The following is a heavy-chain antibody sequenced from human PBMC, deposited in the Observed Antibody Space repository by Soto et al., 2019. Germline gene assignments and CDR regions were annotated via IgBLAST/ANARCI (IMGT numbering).Heavy chain of an antibody. Sequence: SQTLSLTCAISGDSVSSNSAAWNWIRQSPSRGLEWLGRTYYRSKWYNDYAVSVKSRITIIPDTSKNQFSLRLSSVTAADTAVYYCARATGTLRSRNCDYWGQGSLVTVS. V-gene: IGHV6-1*01. D-gene: IGHD1-1*01. CDR2: TYYRSKWYN. CDR1: GDSVSSNSAA. CDR3: ARATGTLRSRNCDY. J-gene: IGHJ4*02.